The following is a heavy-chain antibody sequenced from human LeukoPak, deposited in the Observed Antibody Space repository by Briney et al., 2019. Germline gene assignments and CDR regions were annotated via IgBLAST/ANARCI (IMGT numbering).Heavy chain of an antibody. CDR3: ARDLASTYYDFWSGSSYFDY. D-gene: IGHD3-3*01. V-gene: IGHV1-18*01. CDR1: GYTFTSYG. CDR2: ISAYNGNT. J-gene: IGHJ4*02. Sequence: GASVKVSCKASGYTFTSYGISWVRQAPGQGVEWMGWISAYNGNTNYAQKLQGRVTMTTDTSTSTAYMELRSLRSDDTAVYYCARDLASTYYDFWSGSSYFDYWGQGTLVTVSS.